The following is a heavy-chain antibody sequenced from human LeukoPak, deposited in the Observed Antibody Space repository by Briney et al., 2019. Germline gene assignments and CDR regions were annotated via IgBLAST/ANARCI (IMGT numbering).Heavy chain of an antibody. CDR3: AIVHDFWSRRWFDP. CDR2: IYYSGST. CDR1: GGSISSYY. J-gene: IGHJ5*02. V-gene: IGHV4-59*01. Sequence: SSETLSLTCTVSGGSISSYYWSWIRQPPGKGLEWIGYIYYSGSTNYNPSLKSRVTILVETSKNQFSLKLSSVTAPDTAVYYCAIVHDFWSRRWFDPWRQGTLVTVCS. D-gene: IGHD3-3*01.